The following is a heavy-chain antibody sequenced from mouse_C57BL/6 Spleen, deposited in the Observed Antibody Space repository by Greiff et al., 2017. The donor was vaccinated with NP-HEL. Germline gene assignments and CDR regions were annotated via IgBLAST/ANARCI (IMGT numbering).Heavy chain of an antibody. V-gene: IGHV5-6*01. CDR1: GFTFSSYG. Sequence: EVHLVESGGDLVKPGGSLKLSCAASGFTFSSYGMSWVRQTPDKRLEWVATISRGGSYTYYPDSVKGRFTISRDNAKNTLYLQMSSLKSEDTAMYYCARGDDYDGFAYWGQGTLVTVSA. D-gene: IGHD2-4*01. CDR3: ARGDDYDGFAY. CDR2: ISRGGSYT. J-gene: IGHJ3*01.